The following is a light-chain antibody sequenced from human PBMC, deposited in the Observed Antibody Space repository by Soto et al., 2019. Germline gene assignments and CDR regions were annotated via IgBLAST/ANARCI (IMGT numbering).Light chain of an antibody. CDR1: QSVSSY. J-gene: IGKJ2*02. Sequence: EIVLTQSPATLSLSPGERATLSCRASQSVSSYLAWYQQKPGQAPRLLIHDASNRATGIPARFSGSGSGTGLILTISSLEPEDFAFYFCQQRRSWSRGTFGQGTKLEIK. V-gene: IGKV3-11*01. CDR3: QQRRSWSRGT. CDR2: DAS.